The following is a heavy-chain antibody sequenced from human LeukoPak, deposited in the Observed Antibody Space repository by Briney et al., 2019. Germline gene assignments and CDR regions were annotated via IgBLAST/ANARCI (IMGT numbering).Heavy chain of an antibody. V-gene: IGHV1-2*02. CDR1: RYIFTGYF. CDR3: AREPPYTGHCDITTCDVSRFDL. Sequence: EASVKVSCKASRYIFTGYFIHWVRQVPGQGLGWMGWINPKNGGTNPAEKFQGRVTMTRDTSLSTAFMELTGLTSDDTAVYFCAREPPYTGHCDITTCDVSRFDLWGQGTLVTVSS. D-gene: IGHD2-2*01. J-gene: IGHJ4*02. CDR2: INPKNGGT.